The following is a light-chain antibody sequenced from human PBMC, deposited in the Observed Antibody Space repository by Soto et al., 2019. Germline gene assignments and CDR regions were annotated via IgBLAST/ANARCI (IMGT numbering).Light chain of an antibody. CDR3: SSYTRSSTPWV. CDR2: EVS. CDR1: SSDVGGYNY. Sequence: QSALTQPASVSGSPGQSITISCTGTSSDVGGYNYVSWYQQHPGKAPKLMIYEVSNRPSGVSNRVSGSKSGNTASLTISGLQAEDEADYYCSSYTRSSTPWVFGGGTKLTVL. J-gene: IGLJ3*02. V-gene: IGLV2-14*01.